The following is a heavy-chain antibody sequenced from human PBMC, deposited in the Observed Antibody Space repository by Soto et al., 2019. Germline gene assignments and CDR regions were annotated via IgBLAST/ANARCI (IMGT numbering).Heavy chain of an antibody. J-gene: IGHJ3*02. Sequence: WETLSLTCAIYGASLGGFHWTWLRQAPGKGLEWIAELIHGGSTNYNPSLKSRVSFSLDTSKNQFSLHLMSVTAADTAVYYCARSPLGYDYVRQTWREVGDSFDIWGRGTMVTVSS. V-gene: IGHV4-34*12. CDR2: LIHGGST. CDR1: GASLGGFH. D-gene: IGHD3-16*01. CDR3: ARSPLGYDYVRQTWREVGDSFDI.